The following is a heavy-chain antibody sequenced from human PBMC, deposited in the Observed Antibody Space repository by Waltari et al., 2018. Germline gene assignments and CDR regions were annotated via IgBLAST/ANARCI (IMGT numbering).Heavy chain of an antibody. V-gene: IGHV1-69*05. Sequence: QVQLVQSGAEVKKPGSSVKVSCKASGGTFSSYAISWVRQAPGPGLEWMGGIIPIFGTANYAQKFQGRVTITTDESTSTAYMELSSLRSEDTAVYYCARDRDYYDSSGYYQGWAFDIWGQGTMVTVSS. CDR3: ARDRDYYDSSGYYQGWAFDI. D-gene: IGHD3-22*01. CDR2: IIPIFGTA. CDR1: GGTFSSYA. J-gene: IGHJ3*02.